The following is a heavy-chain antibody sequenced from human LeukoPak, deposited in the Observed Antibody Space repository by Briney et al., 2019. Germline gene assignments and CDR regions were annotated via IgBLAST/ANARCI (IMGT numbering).Heavy chain of an antibody. D-gene: IGHD6-19*01. CDR2: ISGSGDST. CDR3: AKDRAYSSGLGAFDI. J-gene: IGHJ3*02. CDR1: GFTFSTFA. Sequence: GGSLRLPCAASGFTFSTFAMIWVRQPPGKGLEWVSAISGSGDSTYYADSVMGRFTISRDNSKNTLYLQMNSLRAEDTAVYYCAKDRAYSSGLGAFDIWGQGTMVTVAS. V-gene: IGHV3-23*01.